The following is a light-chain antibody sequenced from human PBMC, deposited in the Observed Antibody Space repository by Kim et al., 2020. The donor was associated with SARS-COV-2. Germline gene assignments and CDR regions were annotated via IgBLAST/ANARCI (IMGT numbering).Light chain of an antibody. J-gene: IGLJ2*01. CDR3: QVWDRSSDHVV. V-gene: IGLV3-21*04. CDR1: NIESKS. CDR2: YDS. Sequence: SYELTQPPSVSVAPGKTARITCGRNNIESKSVHWYQQKPGQASVLVIYYDSDRPSGIPERFSGSNSGNTATLTISRVEAGDEADYYCQVWDRSSDHVVFGGGTQLTVL.